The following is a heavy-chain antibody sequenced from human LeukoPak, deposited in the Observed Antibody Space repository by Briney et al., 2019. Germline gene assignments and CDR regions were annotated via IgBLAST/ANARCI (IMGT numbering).Heavy chain of an antibody. D-gene: IGHD5-18*01. CDR3: ARRSLIQPGT. CDR2: IRQDGSEK. V-gene: IGHV3-7*01. J-gene: IGHJ5*02. Sequence: GGSLRLSCAASGFTFSNYWMSWVRRAPGKGLEWVATIRQDGSEKYYVDSVKGRFTISRDNAKNSLYLQMNSLRAEDTAVYYCARRSLIQPGTWGQGTLVTVSS. CDR1: GFTFSNYW.